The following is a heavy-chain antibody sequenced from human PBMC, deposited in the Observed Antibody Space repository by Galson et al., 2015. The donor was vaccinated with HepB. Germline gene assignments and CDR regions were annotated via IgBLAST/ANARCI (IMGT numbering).Heavy chain of an antibody. CDR1: GFTFSSYA. V-gene: IGHV3-30-3*02. CDR3: VKDYGDYAAYYYFDY. D-gene: IGHD4-17*01. Sequence: SLRLSCAASGFTFSSYAMHWVRQAPGKGLEWVAVISYDGSNKYYADSVKGRFTISRDNSKNTLYLQMSSLRAEDTAVYYCVKDYGDYAAYYYFDYWGQGTLVTVSS. CDR2: ISYDGSNK. J-gene: IGHJ4*02.